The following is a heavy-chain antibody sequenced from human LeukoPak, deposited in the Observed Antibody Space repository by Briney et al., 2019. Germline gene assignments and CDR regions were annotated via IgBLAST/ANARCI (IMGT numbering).Heavy chain of an antibody. CDR1: GYTFTGYY. D-gene: IGHD2-2*01. CDR3: ARGCTSCFWFDP. Sequence: ASVKVSCKASGYTFTGYYMHWVRQAPGQGLEWMGWINPNSGGTNYAQKFQGRVTMTRDTSISTAYMELSSLRSEDTAVYYCARGCTSCFWFDPWGQGTLVTVSS. J-gene: IGHJ5*02. CDR2: INPNSGGT. V-gene: IGHV1-2*02.